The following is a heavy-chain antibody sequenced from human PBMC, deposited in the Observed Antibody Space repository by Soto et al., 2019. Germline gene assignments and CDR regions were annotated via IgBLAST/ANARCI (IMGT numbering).Heavy chain of an antibody. CDR2: ISSSSDTI. CDR1: GFTLPGYS. J-gene: IGHJ4*02. Sequence: GGSLRLSCAPSGFTLPGYSMNWVRQAPGKGLEWVSYISSSSDTIYYADSVKGRFTISRDNAKNLLYLQMKSLRAEDTAVYYCARSSPFYDYWGQGTPVTVSS. CDR3: ARSSPFYDY. V-gene: IGHV3-48*01. D-gene: IGHD6-6*01.